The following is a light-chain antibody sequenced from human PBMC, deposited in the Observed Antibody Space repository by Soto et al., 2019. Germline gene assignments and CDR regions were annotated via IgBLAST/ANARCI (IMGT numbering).Light chain of an antibody. J-gene: IGLJ1*01. CDR1: TSNIGRST. CDR2: GNT. CDR3: ATWNDGIFV. Sequence: QSWLRQPPSASGTPGRRVTISCSGNTSNIGRSTVSWYQQFPGAAPKLLIYGNTQRPLGVPVRFSGSKSDTSASLAISGLQSEDEADYYCATWNDGIFVFGIGTKVTAL. V-gene: IGLV1-44*01.